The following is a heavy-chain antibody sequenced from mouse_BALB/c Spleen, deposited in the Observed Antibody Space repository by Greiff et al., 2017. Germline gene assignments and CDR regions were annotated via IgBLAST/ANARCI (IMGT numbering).Heavy chain of an antibody. CDR2: IYPGNGDT. V-gene: IGHV1-12*01. CDR3: AREGGYGYGGAMDS. Sequence: QVQLQQPGAELVKPGASVKMSCKASGYTFTSYNMHWVKQTPGQGLEWIGAIYPGNGDTSYNQKFKGKATLTADKSFSTAYMQLNSLTSEDSAVYCLAREGGYGYGGAMDSWGQGTSATVAS. J-gene: IGHJ4*01. D-gene: IGHD2-2*01. CDR1: GYTFTSYN.